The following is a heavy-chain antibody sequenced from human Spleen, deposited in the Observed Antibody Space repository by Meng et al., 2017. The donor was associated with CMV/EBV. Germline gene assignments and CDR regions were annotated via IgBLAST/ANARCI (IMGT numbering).Heavy chain of an antibody. J-gene: IGHJ4*02. CDR3: ASNWKAGY. V-gene: IGHV4-34*01. CDR1: GGSFSGYY. CDR2: INHSGST. Sequence: GSLRLSCAVYGGSFSGYYWSWIRQPPGKGLEWIGEINHSGSTNYNPSLKSRVTISVDTSKNQFSLKLSSVTAADTAVYYCASNWKAGYWGQGTLVTVSS. D-gene: IGHD1-1*01.